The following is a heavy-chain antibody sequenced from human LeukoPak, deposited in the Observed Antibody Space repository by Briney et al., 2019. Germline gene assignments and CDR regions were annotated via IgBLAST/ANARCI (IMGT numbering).Heavy chain of an antibody. CDR3: AKDWSDIVATPLGY. CDR1: GFTFSSYG. V-gene: IGHV3-30*18. CDR2: ISYDGSNK. Sequence: GGSLRLSCAASGFTFSSYGMHWVRQAPGKGLEWVAVISYDGSNKYYADSVKGRFTISRDNSKNTLYLQMNSLRAEDTAVYYCAKDWSDIVATPLGYWGQGTLVTVSS. J-gene: IGHJ4*02. D-gene: IGHD5-12*01.